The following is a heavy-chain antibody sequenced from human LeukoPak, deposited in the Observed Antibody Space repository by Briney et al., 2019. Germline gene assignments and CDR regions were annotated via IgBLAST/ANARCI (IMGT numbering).Heavy chain of an antibody. CDR3: ARETSSGYADY. CDR1: GYSFTSNY. V-gene: IGHV1-46*01. J-gene: IGHJ4*02. D-gene: IGHD3-3*01. CDR2: IYPRDGST. Sequence: ASVKVSCKASGYSFTSNYIHWVRQAPGQGLEWMGMIYPRDGSTSYAQKFQGRVTVTRDTSTSTVHMELSGLRSEDTAVYYCARETSSGYADYWGQGTLVTVSS.